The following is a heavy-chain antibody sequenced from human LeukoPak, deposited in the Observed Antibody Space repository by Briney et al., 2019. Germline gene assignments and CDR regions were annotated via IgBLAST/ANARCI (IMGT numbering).Heavy chain of an antibody. J-gene: IGHJ4*02. V-gene: IGHV4-59*08. CDR2: NYYSGST. Sequence: SETLSLTCTVSGGSISSYYWRWLRQPPGKGLEWIGYNYYSGSTNYNPSLKSRVTISVDTSKNQFSLKLSSVTAADTAVYYLARQSKANYFDYWGQGTLVTVSS. CDR1: GGSISSYY. CDR3: ARQSKANYFDY. D-gene: IGHD5-12*01.